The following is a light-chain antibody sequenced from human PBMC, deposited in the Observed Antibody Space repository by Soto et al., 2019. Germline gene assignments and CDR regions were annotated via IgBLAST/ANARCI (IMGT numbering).Light chain of an antibody. CDR2: DAS. Sequence: EIVLTQSPDTLSLSPGARATLSCRASQSVRNNYLAWYQQKPGQTPRFLIYDASSRATGIPDRFSGSGSGTHFTLTISRLEPEDFAVYYCQQYGRSPLTYGGGTKVEIK. V-gene: IGKV3-20*01. CDR3: QQYGRSPLT. J-gene: IGKJ4*01. CDR1: QSVRNNY.